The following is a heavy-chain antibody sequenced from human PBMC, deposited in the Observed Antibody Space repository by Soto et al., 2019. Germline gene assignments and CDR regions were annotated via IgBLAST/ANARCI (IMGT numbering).Heavy chain of an antibody. J-gene: IGHJ5*02. CDR1: GGSISSGGYY. Sequence: QVQLQESGPGLVKPSQTLSLTCTVSGGSISSGGYYWSWIRQHPGKGLEWIGYIYYSGSTYYNPSLKSRVNISVDTSKNQFSLKLSSVTAADTAVYYCARDWSIAAAGTGWFDPWGQGTLVTVSS. CDR3: ARDWSIAAAGTGWFDP. CDR2: IYYSGST. V-gene: IGHV4-31*03. D-gene: IGHD6-13*01.